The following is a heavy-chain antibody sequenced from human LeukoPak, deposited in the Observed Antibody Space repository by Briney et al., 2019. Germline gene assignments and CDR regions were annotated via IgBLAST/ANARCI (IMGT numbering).Heavy chain of an antibody. Sequence: GGSLRLSCAASGFIFSSYEMNWVRQAPGKGLEWVSYISSSGSTIYYADSVKGRFTISRDNAKNSLYLQMNSLRAEDTAVYYCARVRGYSGYDAPLDYYYYMDVWGKGTTVTISS. V-gene: IGHV3-48*03. CDR3: ARVRGYSGYDAPLDYYYYMDV. CDR2: ISSSGSTI. CDR1: GFIFSSYE. D-gene: IGHD5-12*01. J-gene: IGHJ6*03.